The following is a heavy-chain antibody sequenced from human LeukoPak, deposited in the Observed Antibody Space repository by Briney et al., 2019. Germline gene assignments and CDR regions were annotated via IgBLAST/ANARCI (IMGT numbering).Heavy chain of an antibody. CDR2: INHSGST. CDR1: GGSFSGYY. D-gene: IGHD1-26*01. CDR3: SVGHSDY. V-gene: IGHV4-34*01. Sequence: SETLSLTCAVYGGSFSGYYWSWIRQPPGKGLEWIGEINHSGSTNYNPSLKSRVTISVDTSKNQFSLKLSSVTAADTAVYYCSVGHSDYWGQGTLVTVSS. J-gene: IGHJ4*02.